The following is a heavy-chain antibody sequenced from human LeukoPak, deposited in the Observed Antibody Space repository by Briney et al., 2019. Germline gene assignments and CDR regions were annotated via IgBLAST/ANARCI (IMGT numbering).Heavy chain of an antibody. J-gene: IGHJ4*02. CDR1: GFTVSSNY. CDR2: IYSGGST. Sequence: GGSLRLSCAASGFTVSSNYMSWVRQAPGKGLEWVSVIYSGGSTYYADSVKGRFTISRDNSKNTLYLQMNSLRAEDTAVYYCARGRDVDIVATIDLALYWGQGTLVTVSS. V-gene: IGHV3-66*02. D-gene: IGHD5-12*01. CDR3: ARGRDVDIVATIDLALY.